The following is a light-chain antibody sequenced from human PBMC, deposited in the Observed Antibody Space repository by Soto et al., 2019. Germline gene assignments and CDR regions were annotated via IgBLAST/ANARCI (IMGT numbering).Light chain of an antibody. CDR2: GAF. Sequence: EIVMTQSPATLSVSPGERATLSCRASQSINNNLAWYQQKPGQAPRLLIYGAFTRATGIPARFSGSGSGTEFTLTISSLQSEDFAVYYCQQYNIRWTFGQGTKVDIK. J-gene: IGKJ1*01. V-gene: IGKV3-15*01. CDR3: QQYNIRWT. CDR1: QSINNN.